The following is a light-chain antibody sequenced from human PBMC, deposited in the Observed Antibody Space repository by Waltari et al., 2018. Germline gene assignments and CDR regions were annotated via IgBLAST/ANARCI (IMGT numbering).Light chain of an antibody. V-gene: IGLV3-21*02. CDR2: DDA. J-gene: IGLJ1*01. CDR3: QVWDSSRDHPV. CDR1: SIGSPS. Sequence: SDVLTQAPSVSVAPGQTATITCRGDSIGSPSVPWYQQRPGQAPVVVVYDDAYRASGIPERISGSGSGNAATLTISRVQPGDEADYYCQVWDSSRDHPVFGPGTRVTVL.